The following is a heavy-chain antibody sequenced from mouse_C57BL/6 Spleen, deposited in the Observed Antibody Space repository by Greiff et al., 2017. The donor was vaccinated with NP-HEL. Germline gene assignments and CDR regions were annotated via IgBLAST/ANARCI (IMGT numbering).Heavy chain of an antibody. V-gene: IGHV1-69*01. CDR3: ARDYGYDGFAD. Sequence: VQLQQPGAELVMPGASVKLSCKASGYTFTSYWMHWVKQRPGQGLEWIGEIDPSDSYTNYDQKFTGKSTLTVDKSSSTAYMQLSILTSEDSAVYYCARDYGYDGFADWGQGTLVTVSA. D-gene: IGHD2-2*01. CDR2: IDPSDSYT. J-gene: IGHJ3*01. CDR1: GYTFTSYW.